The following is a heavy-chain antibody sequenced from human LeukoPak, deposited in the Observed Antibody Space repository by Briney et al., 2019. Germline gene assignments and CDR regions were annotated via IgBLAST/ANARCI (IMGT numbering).Heavy chain of an antibody. J-gene: IGHJ4*02. CDR3: ASGDIYCSGGSCYDLDY. CDR2: IYYSGST. CDR1: GGSISSYY. D-gene: IGHD2-15*01. Sequence: PSETLSLTCTVSGGSISSYYWSWIRQPPGKGLEWIGYIYYSGSTNYNPSLKSRVTISVDTSKNQFSLKLSSVTAADTAVYYCASGDIYCSGGSCYDLDYWGQGTLVTVSS. V-gene: IGHV4-59*08.